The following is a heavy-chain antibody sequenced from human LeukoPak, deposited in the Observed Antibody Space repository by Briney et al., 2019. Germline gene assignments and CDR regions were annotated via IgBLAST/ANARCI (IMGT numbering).Heavy chain of an antibody. D-gene: IGHD3-22*01. CDR1: GGSISSGGYS. V-gene: IGHV4-30-2*01. CDR3: ARGGGGYYFDY. CDR2: IYHSGST. J-gene: IGHJ4*02. Sequence: SETLSLTCAVSGGSISSGGYSWSWIRQPPGKGLEWIGYIYHSGSTYYNPSLKSRVTISVDRFKNQFSLKLSSVTAADTAVYYCARGGGGYYFDYWGQGTLVTVSS.